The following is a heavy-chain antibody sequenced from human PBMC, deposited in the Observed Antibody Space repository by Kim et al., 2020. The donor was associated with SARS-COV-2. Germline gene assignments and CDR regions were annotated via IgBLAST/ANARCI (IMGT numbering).Heavy chain of an antibody. Sequence: TLSLTCTVSGGSISSGGYYWSWIRQHPGKGLGWIGYIYYSGSTYYNPSLKSRVTISVDTSKNQFSLKLSSVTAADTAVYYCARAVLRYFDWLASGQTLNAFDIWGQGTMVTVSS. CDR2: IYYSGST. CDR3: ARAVLRYFDWLASGQTLNAFDI. V-gene: IGHV4-31*03. D-gene: IGHD3-9*01. J-gene: IGHJ3*02. CDR1: GGSISSGGYY.